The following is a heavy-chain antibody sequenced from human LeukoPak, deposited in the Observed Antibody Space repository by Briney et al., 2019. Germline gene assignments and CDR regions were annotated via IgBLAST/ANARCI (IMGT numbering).Heavy chain of an antibody. CDR2: IYYSGST. V-gene: IGHV4-59*01. D-gene: IGHD6-13*01. CDR1: GGSISSYY. CDR3: ARVAGSSWARGFDI. Sequence: NPSETLSLTCTVSGGSISSYYWSWIRQPPGKGLEWIGYIYYSGSTNYNPSLKSRVTISVDTSKNQFSLKLSSVTAADTAVYYCARVAGSSWARGFDIWGQGTMVTVSS. J-gene: IGHJ3*02.